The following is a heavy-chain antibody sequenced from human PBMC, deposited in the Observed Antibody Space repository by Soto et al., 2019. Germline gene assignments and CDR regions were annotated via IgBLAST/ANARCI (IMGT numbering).Heavy chain of an antibody. J-gene: IGHJ4*02. CDR2: INPSGGST. V-gene: IGHV1-46*03. Sequence: GASVKVSCKASGYTFTSYYMHWVRQAPGQGLEWMGIINPSGGSTSYAQKFQGRVTMTRDTSTSTVYMELSSLRSEDTAVYYCARGSQSMAVAGLIPLLDYWGQGTLVTVSS. CDR3: ARGSQSMAVAGLIPLLDY. D-gene: IGHD6-19*01. CDR1: GYTFTSYY.